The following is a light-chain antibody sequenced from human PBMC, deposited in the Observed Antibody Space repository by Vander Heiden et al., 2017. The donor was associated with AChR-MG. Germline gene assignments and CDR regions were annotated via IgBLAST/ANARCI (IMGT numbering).Light chain of an antibody. CDR1: QDISDF. J-gene: IGKJ4*01. CDR2: AAS. CDR3: QKYNSDPLT. Sequence: QITQSPSSLSASIGDRVTITCRASQDISDFLAWYQQKPGKVPKLLIFAASTLQSGVPSRFSASGSGTDFTLTISSLQPEDVASYYCQKYNSDPLTFGGGTKVEIK. V-gene: IGKV1-27*01.